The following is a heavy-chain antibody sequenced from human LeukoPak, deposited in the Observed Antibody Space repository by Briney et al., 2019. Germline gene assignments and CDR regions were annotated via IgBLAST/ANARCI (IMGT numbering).Heavy chain of an antibody. CDR1: GGSFSGYY. V-gene: IGHV4-34*01. Sequence: SETLSLTCAVYGGSFSGYYWSWIRQPPGKGLEWIGEINHSGSTNYNPSLKSRVTISVDTSKNQFSLKLSSVTAADTAVYYCARSYYDFWSGPKPYYYYYYMDVWGKGTTVTVSS. CDR3: ARSYYDFWSGPKPYYYYYYMDV. J-gene: IGHJ6*03. D-gene: IGHD3-3*01. CDR2: INHSGST.